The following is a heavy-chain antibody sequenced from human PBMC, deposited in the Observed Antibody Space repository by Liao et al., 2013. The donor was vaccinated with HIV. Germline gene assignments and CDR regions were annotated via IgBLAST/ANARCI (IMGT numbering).Heavy chain of an antibody. CDR3: AGRGSSWYGEYFHH. D-gene: IGHD6-13*01. J-gene: IGHJ1*01. V-gene: IGHV4-30-2*05. CDR2: IYHSGST. CDR1: GGSISSGGYS. Sequence: QLQLQESGSGLVKPSQTLSLTCAVSGGSISSGGYSWSWIRQPPGKGLEWIGYIYHSGSTYYNPSLKSRVTISVDTSKNQFSLKLSSVTAADTAVYYCAGRGSSWYGEYFHHWGQGTLVTVSA.